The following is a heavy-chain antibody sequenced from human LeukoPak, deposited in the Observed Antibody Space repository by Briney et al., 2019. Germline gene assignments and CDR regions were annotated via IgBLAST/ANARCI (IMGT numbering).Heavy chain of an antibody. V-gene: IGHV3-30*02. Sequence: GGSLRLSCAASEFTFRNYGMHWVRQAPGKGLEWVAFIRDDGSNKYYADSVKGRFTISRDNSKNTLYLQMNSLRAEDTAVYYCAKDETVLQDAFDIWGQGTMVTVSS. CDR1: EFTFRNYG. D-gene: IGHD3-10*01. CDR2: IRDDGSNK. CDR3: AKDETVLQDAFDI. J-gene: IGHJ3*02.